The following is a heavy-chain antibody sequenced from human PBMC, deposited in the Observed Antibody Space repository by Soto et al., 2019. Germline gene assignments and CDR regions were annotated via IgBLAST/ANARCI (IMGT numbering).Heavy chain of an antibody. CDR3: ARGKSWFDP. V-gene: IGHV4-39*01. CDR1: GGSISSSSYF. J-gene: IGHJ5*02. Sequence: SETLSLTCTVSGGSISSSSYFWGWIRQPPGKGLEWIGSIYYSGSTYYNPSLKSRVTVSVDTSKNQFSLKLSSVTAADTAVYYCARGKSWFDPWGQGTLVTVYS. CDR2: IYYSGST.